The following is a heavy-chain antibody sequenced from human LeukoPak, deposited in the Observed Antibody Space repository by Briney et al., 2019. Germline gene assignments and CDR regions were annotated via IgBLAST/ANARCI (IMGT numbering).Heavy chain of an antibody. CDR1: GGSISSSSYY. D-gene: IGHD3-9*01. CDR3: ASGRFRADYDILTGPPDY. CDR2: IYYSGST. V-gene: IGHV4-39*07. J-gene: IGHJ4*02. Sequence: SETLSLTCTVSGGSISSSSYYWGWIRQPPGKGLEWIGCIYYSGSTYYNPSLKSRVTISVDTSKKQFSLKLSSVTAADTAVYYCASGRFRADYDILTGPPDYWGQGTLVTVSS.